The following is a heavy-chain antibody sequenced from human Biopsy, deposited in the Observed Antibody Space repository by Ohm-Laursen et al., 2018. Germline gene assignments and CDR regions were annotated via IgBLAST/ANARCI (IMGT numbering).Heavy chain of an antibody. CDR2: ISPYNDKT. D-gene: IGHD2/OR15-2a*01. CDR1: GYTFTSYD. J-gene: IGHJ4*02. CDR3: ARVFCTSTTCYGLLDN. Sequence: ASVSASCQVSGYTFTSYDISWVRQAPGQGLEWMGWISPYNDKTSYPPKLQDRVTMTADTSTNTAHMELRSLRSDDTAVYYCARVFCTSTTCYGLLDNWGQGTVVTASS. V-gene: IGHV1-18*01.